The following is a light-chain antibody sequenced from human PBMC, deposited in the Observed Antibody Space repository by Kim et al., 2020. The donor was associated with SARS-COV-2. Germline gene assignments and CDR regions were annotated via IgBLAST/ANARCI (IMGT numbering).Light chain of an antibody. CDR2: GAS. CDR3: QQYNYWPYT. V-gene: IGKV3-15*01. CDR1: QSISVS. J-gene: IGKJ2*01. Sequence: EIVMTQSPGTLSVSPGERATLSCRASQSISVSLAWYQQKPGRAPRLLISGASTRATGIPARFSGSGSGTEFTLSISSLKSEDFAVYYCQQYNYWPYTAGQGTKLEI.